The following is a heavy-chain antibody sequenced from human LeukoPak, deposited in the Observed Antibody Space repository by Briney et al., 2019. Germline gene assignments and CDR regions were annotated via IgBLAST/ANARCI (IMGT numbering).Heavy chain of an antibody. J-gene: IGHJ3*02. CDR1: GFAFSGSP. D-gene: IGHD3-22*01. CDR2: IRSKANNYAT. CDR3: TRHYSDSSGLYEGDAFDI. V-gene: IGHV3-73*01. Sequence: GGSLRLSCAGSGFAFSGSPMHWVRQASGKGLEWVGLIRSKANNYATLYAASVKGRFTISRDDSKNTAYLHMISLQTEDTAVYFCTRHYSDSSGLYEGDAFDIWGQGTRVTVSS.